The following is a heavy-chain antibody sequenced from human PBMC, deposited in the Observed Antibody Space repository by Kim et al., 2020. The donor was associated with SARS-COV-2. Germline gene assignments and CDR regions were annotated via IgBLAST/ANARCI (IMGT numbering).Heavy chain of an antibody. D-gene: IGHD6-19*01. J-gene: IGHJ4*02. Sequence: PDSGKGRFTHSRDDARASQYLRMNSLRAEDTAVYYCARVLTSGWSYFDYWGQGTLVTVSS. V-gene: IGHV3-21*04. CDR3: ARVLTSGWSYFDY.